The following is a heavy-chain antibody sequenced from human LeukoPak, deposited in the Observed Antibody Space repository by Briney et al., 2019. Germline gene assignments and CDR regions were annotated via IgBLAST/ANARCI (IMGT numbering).Heavy chain of an antibody. J-gene: IGHJ4*02. CDR2: INPNSGGT. Sequence: ASVKVSCKASGYTFNGYYLDWGRQAPGQGLGWEGWINPNSGGTNYAQKFQGRVTMTRDTSISTAYMELSRLRSDDTAVYYCARVPEGYSYDYYFDYWGQGTLVTVSS. CDR3: ARVPEGYSYDYYFDY. V-gene: IGHV1-2*02. CDR1: GYTFNGYY. D-gene: IGHD5-18*01.